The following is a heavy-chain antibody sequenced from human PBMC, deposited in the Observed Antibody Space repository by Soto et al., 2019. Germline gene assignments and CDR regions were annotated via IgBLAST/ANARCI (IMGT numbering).Heavy chain of an antibody. V-gene: IGHV5-51*01. CDR3: ARPPSDTRGRPQFDY. Sequence: GESLKISCKGSGYDFATYWIAWVRQKPGMGLELMGIIYPGDSDTRYSPSFQGQVSISADKSINTAYLQWSTLKASDTAIYYCARPPSDTRGRPQFDYWGQGTQVTVSS. CDR1: GYDFATYW. J-gene: IGHJ4*02. CDR2: IYPGDSDT.